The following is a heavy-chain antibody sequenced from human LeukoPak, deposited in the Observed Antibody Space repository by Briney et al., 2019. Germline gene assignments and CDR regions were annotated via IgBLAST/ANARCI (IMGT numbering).Heavy chain of an antibody. CDR2: ISAYNGNT. CDR3: ARGPMPRGYAY. Sequence: ASVKVSCKASGYIFTNYAIHWVRQAPGQGLEWMGWISAYNGNTNYAQKLQGRVTMTTDTSTSTAYMELRSLRSDDTAVYYCARGPMPRGYAYWGQGTLVTVSS. V-gene: IGHV1-18*01. J-gene: IGHJ4*02. D-gene: IGHD3-10*01. CDR1: GYIFTNYA.